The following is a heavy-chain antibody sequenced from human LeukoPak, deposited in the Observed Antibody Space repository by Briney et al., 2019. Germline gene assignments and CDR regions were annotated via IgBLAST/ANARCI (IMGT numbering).Heavy chain of an antibody. CDR3: AKDWGTTYYYDSSGYYQGAFDI. D-gene: IGHD3-22*01. J-gene: IGHJ3*02. Sequence: GGSLRLSCAASGFTFSSYAMSWVRQAPGKWLEWVSAISGSGGSTYYADSVKGRFTISRDNSKNTLYLQMNSLRAEDTAVYYCAKDWGTTYYYDSSGYYQGAFDIWGQGTMVTVSS. CDR1: GFTFSSYA. V-gene: IGHV3-23*01. CDR2: ISGSGGST.